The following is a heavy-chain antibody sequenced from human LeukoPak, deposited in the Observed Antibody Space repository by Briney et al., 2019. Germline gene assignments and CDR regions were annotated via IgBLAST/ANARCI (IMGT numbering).Heavy chain of an antibody. CDR3: ARDRAARPELGDY. CDR2: INPNTGGT. J-gene: IGHJ4*02. V-gene: IGHV1-2*02. Sequence: VASVKVSCKPCGYTFTGYYTHWVRQAPAQGLEWMGWINPNTGGTNYAQKFQGRVTMTTDTSTSTAYMELRSLRSDDTAVYYCARDRAARPELGDYWGQGTLVTVSS. D-gene: IGHD6-6*01. CDR1: GYTFTGYY.